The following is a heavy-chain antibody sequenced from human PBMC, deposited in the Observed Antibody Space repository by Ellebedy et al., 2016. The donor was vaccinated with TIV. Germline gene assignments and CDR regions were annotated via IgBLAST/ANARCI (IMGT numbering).Heavy chain of an antibody. J-gene: IGHJ1*01. CDR2: ISKDGSNK. CDR1: RSTLGSFA. CDR3: ARDRTIRYFDWVIEH. Sequence: PGGSLRLSCAASRSTLGSFAMHWVRQAPGKGLEWVAVISKDGSNKFYADSVKGRFTISRDNSKNTLYLQMNSLRPEDTAVYHCARDRTIRYFDWVIEHWGQGTLVTVSS. D-gene: IGHD3-9*01. V-gene: IGHV3-30-3*01.